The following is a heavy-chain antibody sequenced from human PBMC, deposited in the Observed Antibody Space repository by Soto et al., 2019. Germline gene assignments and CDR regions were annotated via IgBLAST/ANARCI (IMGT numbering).Heavy chain of an antibody. D-gene: IGHD1-1*01. V-gene: IGHV3-11*06. CDR2: ISTRSTYT. J-gene: IGHJ6*02. Sequence: QVLLVESGGGLVKAGGSLRLSCAASGFIFSDYYMSWVRQTPGKGLEWVSYISTRSTYTNYADSVKGRFTISRDNTKNSLYLQMESLRVEDTAVYYCARDLAWKRGKVGRYYYGMDVWGQGTTVTVSS. CDR3: ARDLAWKRGKVGRYYYGMDV. CDR1: GFIFSDYY.